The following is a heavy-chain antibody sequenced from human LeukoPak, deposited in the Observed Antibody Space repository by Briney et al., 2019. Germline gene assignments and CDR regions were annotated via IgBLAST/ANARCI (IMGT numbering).Heavy chain of an antibody. CDR1: QFTFGDYG. V-gene: IGHV3-20*04. CDR2: ISWDGDEN. D-gene: IGHD3-9*01. J-gene: IGHJ4*02. CDR3: ARDDWAPDH. Sequence: GGSLRLSCAASQFTFGDYGMVWVRQAPGKGVEWVSGISWDGDENTYADSVKGRFTISIEGAKKHLYLQLNSLRDGETAVYYCARDDWAPDHWGQGTLVTVSS.